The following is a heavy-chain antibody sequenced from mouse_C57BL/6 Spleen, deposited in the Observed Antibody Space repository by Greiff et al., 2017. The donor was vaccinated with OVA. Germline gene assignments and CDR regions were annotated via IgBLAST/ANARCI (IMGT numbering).Heavy chain of an antibody. Sequence: EVQVVESGPGLVKPSQSLSLTCSVTGYSITSGYYWNWIRQFPGNKLEWMGYISYDGSNNYNPSLKNRISITRDTSKNQFFLKLNSVTTEDTATYYCARYYYGSRIFDYWGQGTTLTVSS. CDR1: GYSITSGYY. D-gene: IGHD1-1*01. CDR2: ISYDGSN. J-gene: IGHJ2*01. V-gene: IGHV3-6*01. CDR3: ARYYYGSRIFDY.